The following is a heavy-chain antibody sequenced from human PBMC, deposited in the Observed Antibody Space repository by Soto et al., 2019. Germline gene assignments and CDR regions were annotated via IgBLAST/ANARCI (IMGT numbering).Heavy chain of an antibody. CDR2: ISSSSRTI. Sequence: PGGSLRLSCAASGFTFSSYSMNWVRQAPGKGLEWVSYISSSSRTIYYADSVKGRFTISRDNARNSLYLQMNSLRDEDTAVYYCARGGGDCSGGSCYFWRYYFDCWGQGTLVTVSS. J-gene: IGHJ4*02. D-gene: IGHD2-15*01. CDR3: ARGGGDCSGGSCYFWRYYFDC. CDR1: GFTFSSYS. V-gene: IGHV3-48*02.